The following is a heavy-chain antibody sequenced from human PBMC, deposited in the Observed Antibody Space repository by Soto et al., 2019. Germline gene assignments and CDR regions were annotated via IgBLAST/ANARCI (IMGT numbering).Heavy chain of an antibody. CDR2: IYHSGST. D-gene: IGHD3-3*02. CDR3: ARVLGNDAFDI. J-gene: IGHJ3*02. CDR1: GGSISSGDYY. Sequence: SETLSLTCTVSGGSISSGDYYWSWVRQPPGKGLEWIGEIYHSGSTNYNPSLKSRVTISVDKSKNQFSLKLSSVTAADTAVYYCARVLGNDAFDIWGQGTMVTVSS. V-gene: IGHV4-4*02.